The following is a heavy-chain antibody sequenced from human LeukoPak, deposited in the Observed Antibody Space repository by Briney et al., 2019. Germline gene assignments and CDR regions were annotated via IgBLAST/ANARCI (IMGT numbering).Heavy chain of an antibody. V-gene: IGHV3-23*01. CDR1: GFTFTNYA. CDR3: ATGPTKDAFDM. D-gene: IGHD2-8*01. Sequence: GGSLRLSCAAYGFTFTNYAMSWVRQAPGKGLERVSAVSDSGGRTYYAYSVKGRFTISRDNSKKTLHLQMNSLRADDTAVYYCATGPTKDAFDMWGQGTMVTVSS. J-gene: IGHJ3*02. CDR2: VSDSGGRT.